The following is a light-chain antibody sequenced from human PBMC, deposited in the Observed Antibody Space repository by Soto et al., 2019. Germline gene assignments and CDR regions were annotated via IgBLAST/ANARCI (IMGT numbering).Light chain of an antibody. CDR3: QQLHTYPFT. CDR1: QGIDSY. V-gene: IGKV1-9*01. J-gene: IGKJ4*01. CDR2: PAS. Sequence: DMQLTQSPSFLSASVGDRVTITCRASQGIDSYLAWYQQNPGKAPKLLIYPASTLEGGVPSRFSGSGSGTEFTLTISTLQPEDFATYYCQQLHTYPFTFGGGTKVEIQ.